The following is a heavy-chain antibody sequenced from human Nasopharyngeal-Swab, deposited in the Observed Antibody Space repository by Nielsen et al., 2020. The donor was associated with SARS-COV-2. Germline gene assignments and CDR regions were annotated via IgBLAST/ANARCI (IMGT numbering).Heavy chain of an antibody. CDR2: IRSKGNTYAT. V-gene: IGHV3-73*01. CDR3: TRCGGGSYSGRDY. Sequence: GGSLRLSCAASGFTFSDSAIHWVRQASGKGLEWVGRIRSKGNTYATAYAASVKGRFIIFRDDPTNTAYLQMNSLKTEDTAVYYCTRCGGGSYSGRDYWGQGTLVTVSS. J-gene: IGHJ4*02. CDR1: GFTFSDSA. D-gene: IGHD2-15*01.